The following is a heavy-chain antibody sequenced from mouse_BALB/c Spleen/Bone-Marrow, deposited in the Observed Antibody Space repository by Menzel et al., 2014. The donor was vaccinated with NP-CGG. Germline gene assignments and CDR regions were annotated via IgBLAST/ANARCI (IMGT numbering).Heavy chain of an antibody. V-gene: IGHV10-1*02. CDR1: GFTFNTYA. D-gene: IGHD1-1*01. CDR3: VRQVITTVSYAMDY. CDR2: IRSKSNNYAT. J-gene: IGHJ4*01. Sequence: EVMLVESGGGLVQPKGSLKLSCAASGFTFNTYAMNWVRQAPGKGLEWVARIRSKSNNYATYYADSVKDRFTISRDDSQSMLYPQMNNLKTEDTAMYYCVRQVITTVSYAMDYWGQGTSVTVSS.